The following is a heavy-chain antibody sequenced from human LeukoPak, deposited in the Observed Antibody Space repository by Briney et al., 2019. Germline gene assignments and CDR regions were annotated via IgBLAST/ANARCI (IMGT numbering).Heavy chain of an antibody. CDR3: ARGSDGSGWSDY. CDR2: INSDGSST. Sequence: GGSLRLSCAASGFTFSSYWMHWVRQAPGKGLVWVSRINSDGSSTSYADSVKGRFTISRDNAKNTLYLRMNSLRAEDTAVYYCARGSDGSGWSDYWGQGTLVTVSS. V-gene: IGHV3-74*01. CDR1: GFTFSSYW. D-gene: IGHD6-19*01. J-gene: IGHJ4*02.